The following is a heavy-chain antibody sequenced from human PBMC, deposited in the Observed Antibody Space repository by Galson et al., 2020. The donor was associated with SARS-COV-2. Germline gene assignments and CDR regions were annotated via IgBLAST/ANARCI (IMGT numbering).Heavy chain of an antibody. CDR3: ARGAGNYDFWSGYYSEEYYYYGMDV. J-gene: IGHJ6*02. CDR1: GFTFSSYS. CDR2: ISSSSSTI. V-gene: IGHV3-48*02. Sequence: GESLKISCAASGFTFSSYSMNWVRQAPGKGLEWVSYISSSSSTIYYADSVKGRFTISRDNAKNSLYLQMNSLRDEDTAVYYCARGAGNYDFWSGYYSEEYYYYGMDVWGQWTTVTVSS. D-gene: IGHD3-3*01.